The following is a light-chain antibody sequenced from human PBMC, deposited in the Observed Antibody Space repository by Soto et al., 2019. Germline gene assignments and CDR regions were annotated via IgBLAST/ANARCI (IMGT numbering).Light chain of an antibody. J-gene: IGKJ1*01. CDR2: DPS. CDR3: LQRGDWPPLT. V-gene: IGKV3-11*01. Sequence: EIVLTQSPATLSLSPGERATLSCRASQSVGSSLAWYQQKPGQAPRLLIYDPSNRATGIPARFSGSGSGTDFTLTISSLESEDFAVYYCLQRGDWPPLTFGQGTKVEIK. CDR1: QSVGSS.